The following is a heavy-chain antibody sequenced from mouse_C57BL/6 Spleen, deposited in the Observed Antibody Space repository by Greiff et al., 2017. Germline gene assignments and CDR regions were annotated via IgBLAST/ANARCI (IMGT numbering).Heavy chain of an antibody. D-gene: IGHD1-1*01. CDR3: TNYYGTKYFDV. CDR1: GYTFTDYE. V-gene: IGHV1-15*01. Sequence: QVQLQQSGAELVRPGASVTLSCKASGYTFTDYEMHWVKQTTVHGLEWIGAIDPETGGTAYNQKFKGKAILTADKSASTAYMELRSLTSEYSAVYYCTNYYGTKYFDVWGTGTTVTVSS. CDR2: IDPETGGT. J-gene: IGHJ1*03.